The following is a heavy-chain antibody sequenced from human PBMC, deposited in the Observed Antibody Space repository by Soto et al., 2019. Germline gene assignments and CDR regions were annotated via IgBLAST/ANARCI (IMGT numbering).Heavy chain of an antibody. J-gene: IGHJ4*02. CDR1: GFTFPNHG. Sequence: GGSLRLSCVVSGFTFPNHGVTWVRQVPGKGLEWVCGFSGGSGTTHYADRVRGRFTISRDDPRHTVFLQMNSLGAEDTAVYYCVRWNGFGDFWGQGTLVTVSS. CDR2: FSGGSGTT. CDR3: VRWNGFGDF. D-gene: IGHD1-1*01. V-gene: IGHV3-23*01.